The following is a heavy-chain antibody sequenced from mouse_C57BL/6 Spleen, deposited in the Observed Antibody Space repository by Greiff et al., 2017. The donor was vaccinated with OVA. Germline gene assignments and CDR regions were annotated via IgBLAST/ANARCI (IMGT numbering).Heavy chain of an antibody. D-gene: IGHD1-1*01. J-gene: IGHJ2*01. CDR2: INPSSGYT. CDR3: ARTAAITMVVGRYFDY. Sequence: QVQLQQSGAELARPGASVKMSCKASGYTFTSYTMHWVKQRPGQGLEWIGYINPSSGYTKYNQKFKDKATLTADKSSSTAYMQLSSLTSEDSAVYYCARTAAITMVVGRYFDYWGQGTTLTVSS. V-gene: IGHV1-4*01. CDR1: GYTFTSYT.